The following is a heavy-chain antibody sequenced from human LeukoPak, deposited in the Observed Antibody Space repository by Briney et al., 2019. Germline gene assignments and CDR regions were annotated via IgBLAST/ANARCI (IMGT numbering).Heavy chain of an antibody. CDR3: TRRRYMDV. CDR2: MNPKSGDT. V-gene: IGHV1-8*03. J-gene: IGHJ6*03. Sequence: ASVKVSCKASGYIFIDYEINWVRQASGQGLEWMGWMNPKSGDTGYEQKFQGRVTLTRDSSISTVYMELSSLRSEDTALYYCTRRRYMDVWGKGTTVTVSS. CDR1: GYIFIDYE.